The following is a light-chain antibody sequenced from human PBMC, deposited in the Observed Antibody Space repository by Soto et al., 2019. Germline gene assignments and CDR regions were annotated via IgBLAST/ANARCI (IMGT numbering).Light chain of an antibody. J-gene: IGLJ2*01. CDR2: DVT. CDR1: SSDVGGDNF. Sequence: QSALTQPPSASGAPGQSVTISCTGASSDVGGDNFVSWYQHHPGKAPRLMIYDVTQRPSGVPDRFSGSKSGNTASLTVSGLQVDDEAYYYCSSYAGSSIPVAFGGGTKLTVL. V-gene: IGLV2-8*01. CDR3: SSYAGSSIPVA.